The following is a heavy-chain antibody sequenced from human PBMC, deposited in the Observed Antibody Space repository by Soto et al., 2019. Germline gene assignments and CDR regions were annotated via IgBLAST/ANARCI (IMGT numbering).Heavy chain of an antibody. CDR2: ISGSGGST. J-gene: IGHJ4*02. CDR1: GFTFSSYA. Sequence: GGSLRLSCPASGFTFSSYAMSWVRQAPGKGLEWVSAISGSGGSTYYADSVKGRFTISRDNTKNTLYLQMNSLRAVDTAVDYCAKDSSSLGSWGRREYYFDYWGQGTLVTVSS. CDR3: AKDSSSLGSWGRREYYFDY. D-gene: IGHD3-16*01. V-gene: IGHV3-23*01.